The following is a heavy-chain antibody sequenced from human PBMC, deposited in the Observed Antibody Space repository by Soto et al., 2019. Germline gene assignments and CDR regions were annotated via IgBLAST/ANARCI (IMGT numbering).Heavy chain of an antibody. V-gene: IGHV3-48*02. CDR2: ISSSGDTI. CDR3: ARGVVVVVGATEADFEH. Sequence: EVQLVESGGGLVQPGGSLRLSCAASGFTFSTYSMNWVRQAPGKGLEWVSYISSSGDTIHYADSVKGRFTISRDNAKNSLYLQMNSLRDEAKAVYYCARGVVVVVGATEADFEHWGRGTQVTVSS. D-gene: IGHD2-21*01. CDR1: GFTFSTYS. J-gene: IGHJ4*02.